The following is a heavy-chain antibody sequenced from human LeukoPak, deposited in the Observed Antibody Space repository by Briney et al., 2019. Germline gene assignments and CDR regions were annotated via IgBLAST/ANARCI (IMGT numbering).Heavy chain of an antibody. CDR1: GYTSTGYY. CDR2: INPNSGGT. CDR3: ARDPFPYCSGGSCYYYYYYMDV. D-gene: IGHD2-15*01. V-gene: IGHV1-2*02. Sequence: ASVKVSCKASGYTSTGYYMHWVRQAPGHGLEWMGWINPNSGGTNYAQKFQGRVTMTRDTPISTAYMELSRLRSEDTAVYYCARDPFPYCSGGSCYYYYYYMDVWGKGTTVTVSS. J-gene: IGHJ6*03.